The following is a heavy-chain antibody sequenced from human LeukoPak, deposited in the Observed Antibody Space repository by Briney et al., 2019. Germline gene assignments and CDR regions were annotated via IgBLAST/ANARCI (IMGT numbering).Heavy chain of an antibody. D-gene: IGHD1-26*01. Sequence: ASVKVSCKASGYTFINYDINWVRQATGQGLQWMGWMNPNSGHTGYAQKFQGRVTITRNTSISTAYMELSSLRSEDTAVYYCASGPQPHGSYFGYWGQGTLVTVSS. CDR3: ASGPQPHGSYFGY. CDR2: MNPNSGHT. CDR1: GYTFINYD. V-gene: IGHV1-8*03. J-gene: IGHJ4*02.